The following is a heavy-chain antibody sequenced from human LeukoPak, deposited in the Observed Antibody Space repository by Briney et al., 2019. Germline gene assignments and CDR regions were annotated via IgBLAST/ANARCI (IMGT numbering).Heavy chain of an antibody. D-gene: IGHD3-16*01. CDR1: GGTFSSCA. CDR2: IIPIFGTA. V-gene: IGHV1-69*13. J-gene: IGHJ5*02. Sequence: SVKVSCKASGGTFSSCAISWVRQAPGQGLEWMGGIIPIFGTANYAQKFQGRVTITADESTSTAYMELSSLRSEDTAVYYCARRYYDYVFNWFDPWGQGNLVTVSS. CDR3: ARRYYDYVFNWFDP.